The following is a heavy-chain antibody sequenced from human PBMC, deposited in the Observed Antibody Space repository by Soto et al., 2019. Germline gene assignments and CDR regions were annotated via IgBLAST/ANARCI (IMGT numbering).Heavy chain of an antibody. D-gene: IGHD5-12*01. CDR3: ARLGNSGYGDFDY. J-gene: IGHJ4*02. Sequence: LRLSCATSGFTFKYFWMSWVRQAPGKGLEWVANIKQDGSEIYYADSVKGRFTISRDNARNSLDLQMISLRAEDTAVYYCARLGNSGYGDFDYWGQGILVTVSS. CDR2: IKQDGSEI. CDR1: GFTFKYFW. V-gene: IGHV3-7*01.